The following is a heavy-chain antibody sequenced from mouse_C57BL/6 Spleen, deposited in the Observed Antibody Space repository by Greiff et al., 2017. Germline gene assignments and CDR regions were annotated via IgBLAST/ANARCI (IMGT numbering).Heavy chain of an antibody. Sequence: QVQLQQPGAELVRPGSSVKLSCKASGYTFTSYWMDWVKQRPGQGLEWIGNIYPSDSETNYNQKFKDKATLTVDKSSSTAYMQLSSLTSEDSAVXYCARWMRYYCGSTPYYAMDYWGQGTSVTVSS. CDR2: IYPSDSET. J-gene: IGHJ4*01. CDR3: ARWMRYYCGSTPYYAMDY. D-gene: IGHD1-1*01. V-gene: IGHV1-61*01. CDR1: GYTFTSYW.